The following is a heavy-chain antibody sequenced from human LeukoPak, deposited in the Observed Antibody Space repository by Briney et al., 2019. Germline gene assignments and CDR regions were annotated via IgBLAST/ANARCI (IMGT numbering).Heavy chain of an antibody. CDR2: IYYSGST. V-gene: IGHV4-59*01. CDR1: GGSISSYY. D-gene: IGHD6-25*01. Sequence: KPSETLSLTCTVSGGSISSYYWSWIRQPPGKGLEWIGYIYYSGSTNYNPSLKSRVTISVDESKNEVSLKLTSVSAADTAVYYCARDPSYSSGWFDPWGQGTLVTVSS. CDR3: ARDPSYSSGWFDP. J-gene: IGHJ5*02.